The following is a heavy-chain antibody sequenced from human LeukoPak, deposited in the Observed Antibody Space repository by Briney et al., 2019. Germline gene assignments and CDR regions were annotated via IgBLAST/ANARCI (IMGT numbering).Heavy chain of an antibody. CDR3: ATPGPQLVQENFDY. CDR2: FDPEDGET. V-gene: IGHV1-24*01. CDR1: GYTLTELS. Sequence: ASVKVSCKVSGYTLTELSMHWVRQAPGKGLEWMGGFDPEDGETIYAQKFQGRVTMTEDTSTDTAYMELSSLRSEDTAVYYCATPGPQLVQENFDYWGQGTLVTVSS. D-gene: IGHD6-13*01. J-gene: IGHJ4*02.